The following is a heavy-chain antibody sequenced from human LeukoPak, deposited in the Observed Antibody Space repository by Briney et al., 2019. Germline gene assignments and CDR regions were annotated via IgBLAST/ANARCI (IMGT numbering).Heavy chain of an antibody. CDR2: IIPILGIA. V-gene: IGHV1-69*04. CDR3: ARGDRLPGYSAPVGGY. Sequence: SVKVSCKASGGTFSSYAISWVRQAPGQGLEWMGRIIPILGIANYAQKFQGRVTLTMDTSTSTVYMELSSLRSEDTAVYYCARGDRLPGYSAPVGGYWGQGTLVTVSS. CDR1: GGTFSSYA. D-gene: IGHD3-9*01. J-gene: IGHJ4*02.